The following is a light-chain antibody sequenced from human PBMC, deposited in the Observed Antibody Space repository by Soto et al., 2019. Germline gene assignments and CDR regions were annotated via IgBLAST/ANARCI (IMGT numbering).Light chain of an antibody. CDR2: KVS. CDR1: QSLVYSDGNTY. J-gene: IGKJ2*01. CDR3: MQGALWPYT. V-gene: IGKV2-30*01. Sequence: DVVMTQSPLSLPVTLGQPASISCRSSQSLVYSDGNTYLTWFQQRPGQSPRRLIYKVSNRDSGVPDRFSGSGSGSECTLKISRVEDEDVGIYYCMQGALWPYTFGQGTKLEIK.